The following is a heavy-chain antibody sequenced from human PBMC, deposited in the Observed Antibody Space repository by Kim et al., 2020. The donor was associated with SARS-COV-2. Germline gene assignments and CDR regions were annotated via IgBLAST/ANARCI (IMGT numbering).Heavy chain of an antibody. CDR3: ARSRAWFERYHFGY. CDR1: GGTFSSYT. D-gene: IGHD3-10*01. J-gene: IGHJ4*02. CDR2: IIPILGIA. V-gene: IGHV1-69*02. Sequence: SVKVSCKASGGTFSSYTIRWVRQAPGQGLEWMGRIIPILGIANYAQKFQGRVTITADKSTSTAYMELSSLRSEDTTVYYCARSRAWFERYHFGYWGQGTLVTVSS.